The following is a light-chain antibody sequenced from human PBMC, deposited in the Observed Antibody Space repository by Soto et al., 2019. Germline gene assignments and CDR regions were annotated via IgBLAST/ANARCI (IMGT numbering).Light chain of an antibody. Sequence: AIRMTQSPSSFSASTRDRVTITCLASQGISSYLAWYQQKPGKAPKLLIYAASTLQSGVPSRFSGSGSGTDFTLTISCLQSEDFATYYCQQYYSYPRTFGQGTKVDIK. J-gene: IGKJ2*01. V-gene: IGKV1-8*01. CDR3: QQYYSYPRT. CDR2: AAS. CDR1: QGISSY.